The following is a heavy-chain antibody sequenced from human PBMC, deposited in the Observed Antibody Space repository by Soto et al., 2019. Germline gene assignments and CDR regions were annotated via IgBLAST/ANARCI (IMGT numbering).Heavy chain of an antibody. J-gene: IGHJ4*02. CDR1: GGSINHYY. V-gene: IGHV4-59*08. CDR2: IYYTGSTT. Sequence: QVQLQETGPGLVRPSETLSITCTVSGGSINHYYWTWFWQPPGKGLEWMVYIYYTGSTTNDNASLKSRITKSVDTSKTQSTLKLSAVTAADTAVYYCARLGGCYAVPHFAYWGQGTLVTVSS. D-gene: IGHD1-26*01. CDR3: ARLGGCYAVPHFAY.